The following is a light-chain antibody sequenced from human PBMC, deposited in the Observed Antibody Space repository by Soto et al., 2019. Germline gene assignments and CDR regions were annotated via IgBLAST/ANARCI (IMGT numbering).Light chain of an antibody. J-gene: IGKJ1*01. CDR2: DVS. V-gene: IGKV3-11*01. CDR1: QNISSY. Sequence: IVLTQSPATLSLSPGESATLSCRASQNISSYLIWYQQRPGQAPRLLIYDVSNRATGITARFSGSGSGTDFTLTISSLEPGDSAVYYGYQRSNWPRTFGQGTKVDIK. CDR3: YQRSNWPRT.